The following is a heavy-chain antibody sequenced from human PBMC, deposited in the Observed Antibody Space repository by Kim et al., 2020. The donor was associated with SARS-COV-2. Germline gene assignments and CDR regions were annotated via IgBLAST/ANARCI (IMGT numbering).Heavy chain of an antibody. D-gene: IGHD6-13*01. CDR1: GFTFSTYG. Sequence: GGSLRLSCLASGFTFSTYGMHWVRQTPGKGLEWVAVISYDGTKKFYVDSVKGRFTISRDNSKNTLYLQMNSLRDEDTAVYYCAKTSCQQLAGADAFDIWGQGTMVTVSS. CDR3: AKTSCQQLAGADAFDI. V-gene: IGHV3-30*18. J-gene: IGHJ3*02. CDR2: ISYDGTKK.